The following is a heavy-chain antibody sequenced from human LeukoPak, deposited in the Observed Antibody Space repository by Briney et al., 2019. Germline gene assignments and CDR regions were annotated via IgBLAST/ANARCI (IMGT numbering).Heavy chain of an antibody. CDR1: GFTFSSYS. Sequence: GGSLRLSCAASGFTFSSYSMNWVRQAPGKGLEWVSSISSSSSYIYYADSVKGRFTISRDNAKNSLYLQMNSLRAEDTAVYYCARGGMDYYDSSGYFSDIWGQGTMVTVSS. D-gene: IGHD3-22*01. V-gene: IGHV3-21*01. CDR2: ISSSSSYI. J-gene: IGHJ3*02. CDR3: ARGGMDYYDSSGYFSDI.